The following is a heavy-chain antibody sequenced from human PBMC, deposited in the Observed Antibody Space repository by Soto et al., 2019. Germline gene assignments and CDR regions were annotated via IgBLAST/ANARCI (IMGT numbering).Heavy chain of an antibody. D-gene: IGHD6-13*01. CDR1: GFTFSSYG. CDR3: AKLSIAAAGTDFDY. V-gene: IGHV3-30*18. Sequence: PGGSLRLSXAASGFTFSSYGMHWVRQAPGKGLEWVAVISYDGSNKYYADSVKGRFTISRDNSKNTLYLQMNSLRAEDTAVYYCAKLSIAAAGTDFDYWGQGTLVTVSS. CDR2: ISYDGSNK. J-gene: IGHJ4*02.